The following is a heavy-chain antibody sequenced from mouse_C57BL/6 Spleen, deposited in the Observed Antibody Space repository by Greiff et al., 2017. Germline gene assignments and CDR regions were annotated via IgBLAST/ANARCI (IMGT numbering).Heavy chain of an antibody. CDR1: GYSFTGYF. CDR2: INPYNGDT. CDR3: ATTVVEDWYFDV. J-gene: IGHJ1*03. V-gene: IGHV1-20*01. Sequence: EVQLQQSGPELVKPGDSVKISCKASGYSFTGYFMNWVMQSHGKSLEWIGRINPYNGDTFYNQKFKGKATLTVDKSSSTAHMELRSLTSEDSAVXYCATTVVEDWYFDVWGTGTTVTVSS. D-gene: IGHD1-1*01.